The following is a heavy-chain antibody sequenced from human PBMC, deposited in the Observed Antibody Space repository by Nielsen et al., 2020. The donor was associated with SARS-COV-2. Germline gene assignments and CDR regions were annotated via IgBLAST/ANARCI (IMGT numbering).Heavy chain of an antibody. CDR3: ARAAAGTSYYYGMDV. D-gene: IGHD1-1*01. V-gene: IGHV4-34*01. CDR2: IDQSGGN. J-gene: IGHJ6*02. Sequence: SETLSLTCAVYGGSFSGYYWSWIRQSPGKGLEWIGEIDQSGGNNYNPSLKNRVTISVDTSKNQFSLKLSSVTAADTAVYYCARAAAGTSYYYGMDVWGQGTTVTVSS. CDR1: GGSFSGYY.